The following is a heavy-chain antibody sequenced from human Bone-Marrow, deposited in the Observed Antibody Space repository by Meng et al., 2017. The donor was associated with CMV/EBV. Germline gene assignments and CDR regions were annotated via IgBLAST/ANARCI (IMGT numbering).Heavy chain of an antibody. D-gene: IGHD4-17*01. Sequence: VSGGSISSSNWWSWVRQPPGKGLEWIGEIYHSGSTNYNPSLKSRVTISVDKSKNQFSLKLSSVTAADTAVYYCARSTDYGDYYFDYWGQGTLITVSS. CDR2: IYHSGST. V-gene: IGHV4-4*02. J-gene: IGHJ4*02. CDR1: GGSISSSNW. CDR3: ARSTDYGDYYFDY.